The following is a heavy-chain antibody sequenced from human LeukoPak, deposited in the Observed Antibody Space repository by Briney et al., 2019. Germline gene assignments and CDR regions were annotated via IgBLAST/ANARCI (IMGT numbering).Heavy chain of an antibody. Sequence: PGGSLRLSCAASGFTFSSYSMNWVRQAPGKGLKWVSYISSSRTIYYADSVKGRFTISRDNAKNSLYLQMNSLRDEDTAVYYCARNRYYDFWSGYYETPNWFDPWSQGTLVTVSS. D-gene: IGHD3-3*01. V-gene: IGHV3-48*02. J-gene: IGHJ5*02. CDR3: ARNRYYDFWSGYYETPNWFDP. CDR1: GFTFSSYS. CDR2: ISSSRTI.